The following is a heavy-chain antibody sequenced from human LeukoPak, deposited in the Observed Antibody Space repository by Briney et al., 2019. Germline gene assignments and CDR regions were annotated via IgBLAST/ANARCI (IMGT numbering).Heavy chain of an antibody. CDR2: IYYSGST. CDR1: GGSFSGYY. Sequence: SETLSLTCAVYGGSFSGYYWSWIRQPPGKGLEWIGYIYYSGSTNYNPSLKSRVTISVDTSKNQFSLKLSSVTAADTAVYYCAREYCSGGSCYHNWFDPWGQGTLVTVSS. CDR3: AREYCSGGSCYHNWFDP. J-gene: IGHJ5*02. V-gene: IGHV4-59*01. D-gene: IGHD2-15*01.